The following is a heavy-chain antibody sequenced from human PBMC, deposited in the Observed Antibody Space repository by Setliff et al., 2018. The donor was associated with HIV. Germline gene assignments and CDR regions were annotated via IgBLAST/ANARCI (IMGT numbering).Heavy chain of an antibody. CDR3: ARAGGGATDQDFDI. Sequence: ASVKVSCKAFGYTFTSYFLHWVRQAPGQGLEWLGIIDPNGGATNNAQKLQGRLTVTTDTSTGTLYMELSNLRSDDSAVYYCARAGGGATDQDFDIWGQGTMVTVSS. D-gene: IGHD2-2*01. CDR2: IDPNGGAT. V-gene: IGHV1-46*01. J-gene: IGHJ3*02. CDR1: GYTFTSYF.